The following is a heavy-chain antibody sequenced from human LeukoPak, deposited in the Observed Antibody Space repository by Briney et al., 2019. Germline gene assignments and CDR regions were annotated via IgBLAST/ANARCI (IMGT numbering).Heavy chain of an antibody. CDR2: INSDGSTT. CDR3: ARHIRSSGWYSDY. CDR1: GFTFSTYW. J-gene: IGHJ4*02. V-gene: IGHV3-74*01. Sequence: GGSLRLSCAASGFTFSTYWXHWVXQAPGXGLVWVSLINSDGSTTNYADSVKGRFTISRDNAKNTLYLQMNSLRAEDTAVYYCARHIRSSGWYSDYWGQGTLVTVSS. D-gene: IGHD6-19*01.